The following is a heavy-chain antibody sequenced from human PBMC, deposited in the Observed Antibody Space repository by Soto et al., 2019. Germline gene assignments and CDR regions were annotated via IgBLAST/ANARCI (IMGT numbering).Heavy chain of an antibody. J-gene: IGHJ2*01. V-gene: IGHV4-34*01. Sequence: QVQLQQWGAGLLKPSETLSLTCAVYGGSFSGYYWSWIRQPPGKGLEWIGEINHSGSTNYNPSLKNRVTISVDTSKNQFSLKLSSVTAADTAVYYCARIGRRYCSGGSCYKARGHFDLWGRGTLVTVSS. CDR2: INHSGST. D-gene: IGHD2-15*01. CDR1: GGSFSGYY. CDR3: ARIGRRYCSGGSCYKARGHFDL.